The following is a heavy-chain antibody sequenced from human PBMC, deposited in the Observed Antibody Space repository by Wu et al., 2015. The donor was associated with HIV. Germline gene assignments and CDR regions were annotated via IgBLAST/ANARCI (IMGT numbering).Heavy chain of an antibody. CDR3: ASPAVAGRY. V-gene: IGHV1-18*01. CDR2: IREKEDNP. Sequence: QVQLVQSGAEMKKPGASVKVSCKASGLNFNTFGVSWVRHVPGQGLEWMAWIREKEDNPEYAQRLQGRVTLTTDTSTNTVHMQLTGLTSDDTAVYYCASPAVAGRYWGQGTLVTVSS. CDR1: GLNFNTFG. J-gene: IGHJ4*02. D-gene: IGHD6-19*01.